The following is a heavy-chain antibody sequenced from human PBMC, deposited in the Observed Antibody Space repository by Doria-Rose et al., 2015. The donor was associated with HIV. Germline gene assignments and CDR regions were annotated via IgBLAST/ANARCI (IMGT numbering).Heavy chain of an antibody. CDR2: IFSDDER. CDR1: GVSLSSPGMG. V-gene: IGHV2-26*01. J-gene: IGHJ4*02. CDR3: ARIKSSRWYHKYYFDF. D-gene: IGHD6-13*01. Sequence: QVTLKESGPVLVKPTETLTLTCTVSGVSLSSPGMGVSWIRQPPGRALEWLAHIFSDDERPYKTSLKSRLTISRGTSKSQVVLTMTDMDPVDTATYYCARIKSSRWYHKYYFDFWGQGTLVIVSA.